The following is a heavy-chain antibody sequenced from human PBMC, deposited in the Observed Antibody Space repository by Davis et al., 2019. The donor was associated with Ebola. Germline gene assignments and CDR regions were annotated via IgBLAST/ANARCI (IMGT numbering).Heavy chain of an antibody. V-gene: IGHV4-59*08. D-gene: IGHD1-1*01. CDR1: GGSLKSYY. J-gene: IGHJ6*02. CDR2: TYHNGST. Sequence: MPSETLSLTCTVSGGSLKSYYWSWIRQPPGKGLEWIGHTYHNGSTNYNPALENRVSISVDASKNQISLEVTSVTAADTAVYYCARQTYDTVDYYYYGMDVWGHGTTVTVSS. CDR3: ARQTYDTVDYYYYGMDV.